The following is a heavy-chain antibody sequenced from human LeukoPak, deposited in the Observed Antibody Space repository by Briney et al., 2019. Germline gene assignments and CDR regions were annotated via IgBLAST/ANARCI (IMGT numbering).Heavy chain of an antibody. CDR2: INWNGDSI. CDR1: GFTFEDYD. CDR3: ARAAGPMNY. D-gene: IGHD3-22*01. Sequence: GGSLRLSCAASGFTFEDYDMSWVRQAPGKGLEWVSSINWNGDSIGYVDSVKGRFTISRDNAKDSLYLQMTSLRAEDTAVYYCARAAGPMNYWGQGTLVTVSS. V-gene: IGHV3-20*04. J-gene: IGHJ4*02.